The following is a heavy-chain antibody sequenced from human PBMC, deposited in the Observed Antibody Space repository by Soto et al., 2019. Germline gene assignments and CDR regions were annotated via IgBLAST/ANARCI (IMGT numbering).Heavy chain of an antibody. V-gene: IGHV3-66*01. Sequence: GGSLRLSCAASGFTVSSNYMSWVRQAPGKGLEWVSVIYSGGSTYYADSVKGRFTISRDNSKNTLYLQMNSLRAEDTAVYYCARGHSSCGGDCYIKEVYYYYGMDVWGQGTTVTVSS. CDR1: GFTVSSNY. J-gene: IGHJ6*02. CDR3: ARGHSSCGGDCYIKEVYYYYGMDV. D-gene: IGHD2-21*02. CDR2: IYSGGST.